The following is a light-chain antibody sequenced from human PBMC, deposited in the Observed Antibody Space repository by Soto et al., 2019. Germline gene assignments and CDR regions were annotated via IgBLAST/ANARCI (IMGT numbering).Light chain of an antibody. CDR1: SSDVGGYNY. V-gene: IGLV2-14*01. CDR3: SSYTSSSTLV. Sequence: QSALTQPTSVSGSPGQSITISCTGTSSDVGGYNYVSWYQQHPGKAPKLMIYEVSNRHSGVSNRFSGSKSGNTASLNISGLQAEDEADYYCSSYTSSSTLVVGTGTKVTVL. J-gene: IGLJ1*01. CDR2: EVS.